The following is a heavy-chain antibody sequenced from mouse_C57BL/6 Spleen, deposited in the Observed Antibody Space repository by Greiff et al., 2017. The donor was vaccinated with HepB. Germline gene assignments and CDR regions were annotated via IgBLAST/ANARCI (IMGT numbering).Heavy chain of an antibody. CDR3: AKGSSHFDY. J-gene: IGHJ2*01. CDR2: INPNNGGT. D-gene: IGHD1-1*01. Sequence: EVQLQQSGPELVKPGASVKISCKASGYTFTDYYMNWVKQSHGKSLEWIGDINPNNGGTSYNQKFKGKATLTVDKSSSTAYMELRSLTSEDSAVYYCAKGSSHFDYWGQGTTLTVSS. CDR1: GYTFTDYY. V-gene: IGHV1-26*01.